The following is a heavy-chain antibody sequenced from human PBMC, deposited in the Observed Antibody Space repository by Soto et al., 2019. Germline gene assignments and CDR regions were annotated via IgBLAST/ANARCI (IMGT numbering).Heavy chain of an antibody. D-gene: IGHD3-16*01. Sequence: QVRLVQSGAEVKKPGASVKISCETSGYTFTKFHLHWVRQAPGQGLEWMGRINPTGGTVNYAQHCQGRVTVTTDTATSTVHMELSSLRCEDTAVYYCATEGDPRLYAATVFDYWGQGTLLSVSS. J-gene: IGHJ4*02. V-gene: IGHV1-46*01. CDR2: INPTGGTV. CDR3: ATEGDPRLYAATVFDY. CDR1: GYTFTKFH.